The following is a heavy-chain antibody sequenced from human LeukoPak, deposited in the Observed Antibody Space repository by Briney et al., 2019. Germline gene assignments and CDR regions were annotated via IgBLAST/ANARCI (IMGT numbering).Heavy chain of an antibody. CDR2: INWNGGST. Sequence: GGSLILSCAASGFTFDDYGMSWVRQAPGKGLEWVSGINWNGGSTCYAGSVKGRFTISRDNAKNSLYLQMNSLRAEDTALYYCARGGITIFGVVSYMDVWGKGTTVTVSS. CDR1: GFTFDDYG. D-gene: IGHD3-3*01. CDR3: ARGGITIFGVVSYMDV. J-gene: IGHJ6*03. V-gene: IGHV3-20*04.